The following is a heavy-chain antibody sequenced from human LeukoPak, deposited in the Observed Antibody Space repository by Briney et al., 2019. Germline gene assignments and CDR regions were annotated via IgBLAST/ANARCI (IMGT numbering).Heavy chain of an antibody. CDR2: IYTSGST. CDR1: SGSISSYY. Sequence: SQTLSLTCTVSSGSISSYYWSWIRQPAGKGLEWIGRIYTSGSTNYNPSLKSRVTMSVDTSKNQFSLKLSSVTAADTAVYYCARAYCSSTSCYIGFDPWGQGTLVTVSS. J-gene: IGHJ5*02. CDR3: ARAYCSSTSCYIGFDP. V-gene: IGHV4-4*07. D-gene: IGHD2-2*02.